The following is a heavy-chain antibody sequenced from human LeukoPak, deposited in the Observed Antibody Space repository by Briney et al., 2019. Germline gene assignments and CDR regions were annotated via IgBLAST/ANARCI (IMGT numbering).Heavy chain of an antibody. J-gene: IGHJ5*02. CDR2: IIPIFGTA. Sequence: SVKVSCKASGGTFSSYAISWVRQAPGQGLEWMGGIIPIFGTANYTQKFQGRVTITTDESTSTAYMELSSLRSEDTAVYYCARDGLYSGSYNWFDPWGQGTLVTVSS. CDR1: GGTFSSYA. CDR3: ARDGLYSGSYNWFDP. V-gene: IGHV1-69*05. D-gene: IGHD1-26*01.